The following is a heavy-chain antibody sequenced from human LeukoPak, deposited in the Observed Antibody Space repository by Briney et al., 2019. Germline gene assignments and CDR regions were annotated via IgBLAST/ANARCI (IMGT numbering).Heavy chain of an antibody. CDR1: GGSMSSSSYY. CDR2: IYYSGST. D-gene: IGHD3-22*01. Sequence: PSETLSLTCTVSGGSMSSSSYYWGWIRQPPGKGLEWIGSIYYSGSTYYNPSLKSRVSISVDTSKNQFSLKVRSVTAADTAVYYCAGLLRRDGNYDSSGYPTAETFDYWGQGTLVTVSS. CDR3: AGLLRRDGNYDSSGYPTAETFDY. V-gene: IGHV4-39*07. J-gene: IGHJ4*02.